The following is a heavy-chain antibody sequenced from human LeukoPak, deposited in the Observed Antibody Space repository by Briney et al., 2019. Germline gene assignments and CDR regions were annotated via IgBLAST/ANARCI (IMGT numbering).Heavy chain of an antibody. CDR1: GGSFSGYY. Sequence: SEALSLTCAVYGGSFSGYYWSWIRQPPGKGLEWIGEINHSGSTNYNPSLKSRVTISVDTSKNQFSLKLSSVTAADTAVYYCARLVGGYSYAPHYYYYYYMDVWGKGTTVTVSS. CDR2: INHSGST. V-gene: IGHV4-34*01. CDR3: ARLVGGYSYAPHYYYYYYMDV. D-gene: IGHD5-18*01. J-gene: IGHJ6*03.